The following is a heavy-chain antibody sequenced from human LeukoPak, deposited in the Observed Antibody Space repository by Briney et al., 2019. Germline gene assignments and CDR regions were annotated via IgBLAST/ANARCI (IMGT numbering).Heavy chain of an antibody. D-gene: IGHD5-18*01. J-gene: IGHJ4*02. CDR1: GFTFSSYG. CDR2: ISYDGSNK. Sequence: PGGSLRLSCAASGFTFSSYGMHWVRQAPGKGLEWVAVISYDGSNKYYADSVKGRFTISRDNSKNTLYLQMNSLRAEDTAVYYCAKSGYSYGFGYWGQGTLATVSS. V-gene: IGHV3-30*18. CDR3: AKSGYSYGFGY.